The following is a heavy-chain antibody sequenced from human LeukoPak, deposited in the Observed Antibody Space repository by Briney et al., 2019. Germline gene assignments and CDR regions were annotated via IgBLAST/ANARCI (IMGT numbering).Heavy chain of an antibody. D-gene: IGHD7-27*01. CDR2: QNPNSGNK. V-gene: IGHV1-8*01. J-gene: IGHJ3*01. CDR3: ARKGPGVLDV. Sequence: ASVKVSRKASGYTFISYDINWLRQVSGQWPEWMGWQNPNSGNKGYAPKFKGRVTMTRDTSTNTAYMDLSGLKSEDTAVYYCARKGPGVLDVWGQGTLVAVSS. CDR1: GYTFISYD.